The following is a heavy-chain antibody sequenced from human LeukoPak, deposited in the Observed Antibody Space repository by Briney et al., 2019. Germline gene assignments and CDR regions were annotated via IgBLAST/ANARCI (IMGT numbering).Heavy chain of an antibody. D-gene: IGHD1-26*01. CDR2: IKSKTDGGAT. CDR1: GFTLSYAW. J-gene: IGHJ4*02. CDR3: TTDLRWELPPLDY. V-gene: IGHV3-15*01. Sequence: GGSLRLSCAASGFTLSYAWMTWVRQAPGKGLEWVGLIKSKTDGGATDYAAPVKGRFTISRDDSKNSLYLHMNSLKTEDTAVYYCTTDLRWELPPLDYWGQGALVTVSS.